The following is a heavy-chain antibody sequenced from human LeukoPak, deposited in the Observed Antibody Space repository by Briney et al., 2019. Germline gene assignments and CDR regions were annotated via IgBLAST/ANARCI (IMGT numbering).Heavy chain of an antibody. D-gene: IGHD1-26*01. J-gene: IGHJ5*02. V-gene: IGHV1-69*04. Sequence: SVKVSCKASGGTFSSYAISWVRQAPGQGLEWMGRIIPILGIANYAQKFQGRVTITADKSTSTAYMELSSLRSEDTAVYYCARGWELRNWFDPWGQGTLVTVSS. CDR1: GGTFSSYA. CDR3: ARGWELRNWFDP. CDR2: IIPILGIA.